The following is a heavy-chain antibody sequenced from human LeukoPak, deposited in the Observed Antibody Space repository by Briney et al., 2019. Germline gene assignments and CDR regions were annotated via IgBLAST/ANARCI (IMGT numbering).Heavy chain of an antibody. Sequence: GGSLRLSCAASGLTLSAHHMTWLRQAPGKGLECVSYISSSGDAIHYADSVRGRFTISKDNSKNSLYLQMNSLKAEDTAVYYCARDPQRGDWYNYDYWGQGTLVTVSS. D-gene: IGHD5-24*01. J-gene: IGHJ4*02. CDR1: GLTLSAHH. CDR3: ARDPQRGDWYNYDY. CDR2: ISSSGDAI. V-gene: IGHV3-11*01.